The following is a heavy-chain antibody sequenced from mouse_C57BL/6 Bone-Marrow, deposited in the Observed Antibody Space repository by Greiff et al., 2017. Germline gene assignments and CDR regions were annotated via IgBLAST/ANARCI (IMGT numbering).Heavy chain of an antibody. CDR2: IDPANGNT. CDR3: ARDTTVVATPAWFAY. J-gene: IGHJ3*01. CDR1: GFNIKNTY. Sequence: VHVKQSVAELVRPGASVKLSCTASGFNIKNTYMHWVKQRPEQGLEWIGRIDPANGNTKYAPKFQGKATITADTSSNTAYLQLSSLTSEDTAIYYCARDTTVVATPAWFAYWGQGTLVTVSA. D-gene: IGHD1-1*01. V-gene: IGHV14-3*01.